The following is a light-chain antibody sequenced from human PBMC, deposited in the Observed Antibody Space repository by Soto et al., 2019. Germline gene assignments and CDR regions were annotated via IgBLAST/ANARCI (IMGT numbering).Light chain of an antibody. Sequence: QSALTQPASVSGSPGQSITISCTGTNNDVGDYNYVSWYQQYPGKAPKLMIYDVSSRPSGVSGRFAGSKSGNTASLTISGLQPEDEADYYCCSYSTSSALPYVFGSGTKFTVL. V-gene: IGLV2-14*01. CDR1: NNDVGDYNY. CDR3: CSYSTSSALPYV. J-gene: IGLJ1*01. CDR2: DVS.